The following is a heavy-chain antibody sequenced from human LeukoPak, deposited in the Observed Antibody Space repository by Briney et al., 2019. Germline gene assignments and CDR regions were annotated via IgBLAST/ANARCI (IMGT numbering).Heavy chain of an antibody. CDR1: GGSISNYY. Sequence: SETLSLTCTVSGGSISNYYWSWIRQSAEKGLEWIGRIYASGTTRYNPSFTNRVTMSVDPSKNQFSLKLSSVTGADTAVYFCXXGMSAAYDYNWFDPWGQGTLVTVSS. V-gene: IGHV4-4*07. CDR2: IYASGTT. J-gene: IGHJ5*02. D-gene: IGHD5-12*01. CDR3: XXGMSAAYDYNWFDP.